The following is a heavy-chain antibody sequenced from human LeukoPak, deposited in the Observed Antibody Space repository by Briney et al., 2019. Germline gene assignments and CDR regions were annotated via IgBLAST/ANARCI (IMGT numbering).Heavy chain of an antibody. D-gene: IGHD3-3*01. CDR2: ISSSSSTI. CDR1: GFTFSSYS. J-gene: IGHJ4*02. Sequence: PGGSLRLSCAASGFTFSSYSMNWVRQAPGKGLEWVSYISSSSSTIYYADSVKGRFTISRDNAKNSLYLQMNSLRAEDTAVYYCARGVGDFWSGYYPFDYWGQGTLVTVSS. V-gene: IGHV3-48*01. CDR3: ARGVGDFWSGYYPFDY.